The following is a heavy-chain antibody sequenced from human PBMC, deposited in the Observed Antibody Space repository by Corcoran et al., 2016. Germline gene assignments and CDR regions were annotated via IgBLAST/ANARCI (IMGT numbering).Heavy chain of an antibody. CDR3: AAGGIAAAGPRYYYYYGMDV. V-gene: IGHV1-69*01. J-gene: IGHJ6*02. D-gene: IGHD6-13*01. Sequence: QVQLVQSGAEVKKPGSSVKVSCKASGGTFSSYAISWVRQAPGQGLEWMGGIIPIFGTANYAQKFKGRVTITADESTSTAYMELSSLRSEDTAVYYCAAGGIAAAGPRYYYYYGMDVWGQGTTVTVSS. CDR2: IIPIFGTA. CDR1: GGTFSSYA.